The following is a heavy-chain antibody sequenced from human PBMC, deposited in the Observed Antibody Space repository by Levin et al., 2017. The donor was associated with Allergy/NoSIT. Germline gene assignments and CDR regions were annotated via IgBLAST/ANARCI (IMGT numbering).Heavy chain of an antibody. V-gene: IGHV5-51*01. CDR3: ARRHNWNDGGNWFDP. CDR1: GYSFTSYW. CDR2: IYPGDSDT. J-gene: IGHJ5*02. D-gene: IGHD1-1*01. Sequence: LGESLKISCKGSGYSFTSYWIGWVRQMPGKGLEWMGIIYPGDSDTRYSPSFQGQVTISADKSISTAYLQWSSLKASDTAMYYCARRHNWNDGGNWFDPWGQGTLVTVSS.